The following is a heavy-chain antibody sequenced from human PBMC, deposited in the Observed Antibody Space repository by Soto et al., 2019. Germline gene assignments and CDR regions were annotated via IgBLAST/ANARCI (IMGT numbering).Heavy chain of an antibody. CDR3: MLGSGWKDFDY. V-gene: IGHV4-39*01. D-gene: IGHD3-22*01. CDR2: IYYSGST. CDR1: GGNISSSIYY. Sequence: SETMSLTCTVSGGNISSSIYYWGWTRKPPGEGLEWIGSIYYSGSTYYNPSLKSRVTISVDTSKNQFSLKLSSVTAADTAVYYCMLGSGWKDFDYWGQGTLVTVS. J-gene: IGHJ4*02.